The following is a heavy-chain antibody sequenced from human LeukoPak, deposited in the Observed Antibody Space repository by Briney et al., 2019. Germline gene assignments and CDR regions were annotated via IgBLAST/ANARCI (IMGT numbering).Heavy chain of an antibody. CDR3: AKGPGGYYIGGSYYYYYYMDV. J-gene: IGHJ6*03. CDR2: ISGSGGST. V-gene: IGHV3-23*01. D-gene: IGHD3-3*01. Sequence: PGGSLRLSCAASGFTFSSYAMSWVRQAPGKGLEWVSAISGSGGSTYYADSVKGRFTISRDNSKNTLYLQMNSLRAEDTAVYYCAKGPGGYYIGGSYYYYYYMDVWGKGTTVTVSS. CDR1: GFTFSSYA.